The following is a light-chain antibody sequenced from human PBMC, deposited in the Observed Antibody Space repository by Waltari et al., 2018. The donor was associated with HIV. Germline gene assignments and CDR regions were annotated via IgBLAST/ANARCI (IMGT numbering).Light chain of an antibody. CDR1: QSISSY. Sequence: DIQMTQSPSSLSAYVGDRVTITCRASQSISSYLNWYQQKPGKAPKLLIYAASSLQSGVPSRFSGSGTGTDFTLTISSLQPEDFATYYCQQSYSTPPVTFGPGTKVDIK. CDR3: QQSYSTPPVT. CDR2: AAS. V-gene: IGKV1-39*01. J-gene: IGKJ3*01.